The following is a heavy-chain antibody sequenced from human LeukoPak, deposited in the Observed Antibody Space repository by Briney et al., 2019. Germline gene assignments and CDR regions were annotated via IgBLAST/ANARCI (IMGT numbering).Heavy chain of an antibody. J-gene: IGHJ6*02. Sequence: GRSLRLSCAASGFTFSRTSMHWVRQSPGKGLEWVEVISFDGGTKYYADSVKGRLTVSRDNSKKALYLQMNSLRTEDTAVYFCARGLTAIRGIEYSYYGMDVWGQGTTVTVSS. D-gene: IGHD3-10*01. CDR1: GFTFSRTS. V-gene: IGHV3-30-3*01. CDR2: ISFDGGTK. CDR3: ARGLTAIRGIEYSYYGMDV.